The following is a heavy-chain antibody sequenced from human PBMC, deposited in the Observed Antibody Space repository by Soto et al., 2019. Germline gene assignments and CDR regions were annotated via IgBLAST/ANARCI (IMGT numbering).Heavy chain of an antibody. CDR3: ATVLGYSSSWWHHSAFDI. D-gene: IGHD6-13*01. J-gene: IGHJ3*02. CDR1: GYTFTTFG. CDR2: ISAYTGNT. V-gene: IGHV1-18*01. Sequence: GASVKVSCKASGYTFTTFGISWVRQAPGQGLEWMGWISAYTGNTNYAQRLQGRVTMTTDTSTNTAYMELRGLRSDDTAVYYCATVLGYSSSWWHHSAFDISGQGITVTVSS.